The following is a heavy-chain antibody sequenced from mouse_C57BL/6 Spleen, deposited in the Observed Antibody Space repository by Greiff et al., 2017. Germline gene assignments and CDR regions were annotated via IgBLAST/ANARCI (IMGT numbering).Heavy chain of an antibody. V-gene: IGHV2-5*01. CDR3: AKTGYGSSYGWYFDV. CDR2: IWRGGST. CDR1: GFSLTSYG. J-gene: IGHJ1*03. Sequence: QVQLKQSGPGLVQPSQSLSITCTVSGFSLTSYGVHWVRQSPGKGLEWLGVIWRGGSTDYNAAFMSRLSITKDNSKSQVFFKMNSLQADDTAIYYCAKTGYGSSYGWYFDVWGTGTTVTVSS. D-gene: IGHD1-1*01.